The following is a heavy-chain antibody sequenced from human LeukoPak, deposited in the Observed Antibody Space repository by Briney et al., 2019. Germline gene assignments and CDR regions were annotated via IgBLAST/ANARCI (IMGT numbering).Heavy chain of an antibody. CDR2: IIPIFGTA. J-gene: IGHJ1*01. CDR1: GGTFSSYA. CDR3: AREGYYDSSGYYSYFQH. Sequence: SVKVSCKASGGTFSSYAISWVRQAPGQGLEWMGGIIPIFGTANYAQKFQGRVTITTDEYTSTAYMELSSLRSEDTAVYYCAREGYYDSSGYYSYFQHWGQGTLVTVSS. V-gene: IGHV1-69*05. D-gene: IGHD3-22*01.